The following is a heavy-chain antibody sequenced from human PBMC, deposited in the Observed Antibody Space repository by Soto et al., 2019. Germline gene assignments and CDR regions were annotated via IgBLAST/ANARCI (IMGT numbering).Heavy chain of an antibody. D-gene: IGHD2-15*01. J-gene: IGHJ4*02. Sequence: QITLKESDPPLVKPTQTLTLTCTFSGFSLSTSGVGVGWIRQPPGKALEWLALIYWDDDKRYSPSLKSRLTLTKDTSKNQVVLTMTNMDPVDTATYYCPHSTPVWRSYSYDYWGQGTLVTVSS. CDR1: GFSLSTSGVG. V-gene: IGHV2-5*02. CDR2: IYWDDDK. CDR3: PHSTPVWRSYSYDY.